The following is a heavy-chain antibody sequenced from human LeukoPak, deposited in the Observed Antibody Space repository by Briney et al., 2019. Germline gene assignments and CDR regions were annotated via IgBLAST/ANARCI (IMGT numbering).Heavy chain of an antibody. Sequence: GGSLRLSCAASGFTFSSYGMHWVRQAPGKGLEWVAVISYDGSNKYYADSVKGRFTISRDNSKNTLYLQMNSLRAEDTAVYYCAKDLAAANDFWSGYYTGMGYYYGMDVWGQGTTVTVSS. D-gene: IGHD3-3*01. CDR2: ISYDGSNK. V-gene: IGHV3-30*18. CDR1: GFTFSSYG. J-gene: IGHJ6*02. CDR3: AKDLAAANDFWSGYYTGMGYYYGMDV.